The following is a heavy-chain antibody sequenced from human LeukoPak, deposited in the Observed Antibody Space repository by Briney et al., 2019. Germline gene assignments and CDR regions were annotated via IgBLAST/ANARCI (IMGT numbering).Heavy chain of an antibody. V-gene: IGHV1-2*02. J-gene: IGHJ3*02. D-gene: IGHD6-13*01. CDR1: GYTFTGYY. CDR3: ATSGYPYYAFDI. Sequence: ASVKVSCKASGYTFTGYYMHWVRQAPGQGLEWMGWIKADSGGTNYAERFQGRVTMTRDTSISTAYMDLSRLRSDDTAVYHCATSGYPYYAFDIWGQGTKVTVSS. CDR2: IKADSGGT.